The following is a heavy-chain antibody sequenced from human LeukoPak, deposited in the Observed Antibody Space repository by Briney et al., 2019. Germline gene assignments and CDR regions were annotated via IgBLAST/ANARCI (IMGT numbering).Heavy chain of an antibody. D-gene: IGHD1-26*01. CDR1: GFTFSSYA. CDR2: ISGSGDIT. CDR3: ARDGATIALSRVRDAFDI. Sequence: GGSLRLSCAASGFTFSSYAMSWVRQAPGKGLEWVSVISGSGDITYYADSVKGRFTISRDNAKNSLYLQMNSLRAEDTAVYYCARDGATIALSRVRDAFDIWGQGTMVTVSS. J-gene: IGHJ3*02. V-gene: IGHV3-23*01.